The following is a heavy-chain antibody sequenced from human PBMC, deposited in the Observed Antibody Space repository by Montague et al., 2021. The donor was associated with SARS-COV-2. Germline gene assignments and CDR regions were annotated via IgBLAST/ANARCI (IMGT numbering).Heavy chain of an antibody. CDR1: GGSISRSDYY. CDR2: VHNSGTT. Sequence: SETLSLTCSVSGGSISRSDYYWAWVHQAPGKGLDWIATVHNSGTTYSNSSLKSRVIISMDTSKNQFSLKLTSVTDADTSVYFCARQVWRKDFDFWGQGLVVTVSS. V-gene: IGHV4-39*01. J-gene: IGHJ4*02. D-gene: IGHD1-14*01. CDR3: ARQVWRKDFDF.